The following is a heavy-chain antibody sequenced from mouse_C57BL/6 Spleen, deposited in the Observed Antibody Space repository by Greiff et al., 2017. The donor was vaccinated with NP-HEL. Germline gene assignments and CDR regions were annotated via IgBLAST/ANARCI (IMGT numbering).Heavy chain of an antibody. Sequence: EVQLVESGPGLVKPSQSLSLTCSVTGYSITSGYYWNWIRQFPGNKLEWMGYISYDGSNNYNPSLKNRISITRDTSKNQFFLKLNSVTTEDTATYYCARGGSPWYFDVWGTGTTVTVSS. CDR3: ARGGSPWYFDV. CDR2: ISYDGSN. D-gene: IGHD3-1*01. V-gene: IGHV3-6*01. CDR1: GYSITSGYY. J-gene: IGHJ1*03.